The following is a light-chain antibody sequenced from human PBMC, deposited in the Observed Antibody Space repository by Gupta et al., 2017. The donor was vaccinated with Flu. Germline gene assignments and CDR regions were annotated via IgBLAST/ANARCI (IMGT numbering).Light chain of an antibody. V-gene: IGKV1-5*03. CDR2: KTS. CDR3: QQYNSYPYT. CDR1: QSISSW. Sequence: DIQMTQSPSTLSAPVGDRVTITCRASQSISSWLAWYQQKPGKAPKLLIYKTSSLESGVPSRFSGSGSETEFTLTISSLQPDDFATYNCQQYNSYPYTFGQGTKLEIK. J-gene: IGKJ2*01.